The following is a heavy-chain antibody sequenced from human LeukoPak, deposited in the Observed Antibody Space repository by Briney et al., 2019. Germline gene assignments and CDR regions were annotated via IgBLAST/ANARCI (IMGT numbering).Heavy chain of an antibody. CDR2: ISWNSGSI. CDR3: AKDTLSGSVGNFAFDI. D-gene: IGHD1-26*01. Sequence: GGSLRLSCAASGFTFDDYAMHWVRQAPGKGLEWVSGISWNSGSIGYADSVKGRFTISRDNAKNSLYLQMNSLRAEDTALYYCAKDTLSGSVGNFAFDIWGQGTMVTVSS. CDR1: GFTFDDYA. J-gene: IGHJ3*02. V-gene: IGHV3-9*01.